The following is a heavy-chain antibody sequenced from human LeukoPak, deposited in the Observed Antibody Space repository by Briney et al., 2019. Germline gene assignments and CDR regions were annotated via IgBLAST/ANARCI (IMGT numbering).Heavy chain of an antibody. CDR1: GGSISSGSYY. J-gene: IGHJ5*02. CDR2: IYNSGST. Sequence: SQTLSLTCTVSGGSISSGSYYWSWIRQPAGKGLEWIGRIYNSGSTNYNPSLKSRVTISVDTSKNQFSLKLSSVTAADTAVYYCAIPQYDFWGGSLNWFDPWGQGTLVTVSS. CDR3: AIPQYDFWGGSLNWFDP. V-gene: IGHV4-61*02. D-gene: IGHD3-3*01.